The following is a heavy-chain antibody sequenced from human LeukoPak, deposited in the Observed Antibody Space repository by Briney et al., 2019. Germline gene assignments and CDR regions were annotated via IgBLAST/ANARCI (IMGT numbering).Heavy chain of an antibody. CDR3: ARDRGPRTGFMVREAYDY. Sequence: GGSLRLSCAASGFTFSSYAMSWVRQAPGKGLAWVSTISGGSGSTYCAASVKGRFTISRDNSKNTLYLQMNSLRDEDTAVYYCARDRGPRTGFMVREAYDYWGQGTLVTVSS. J-gene: IGHJ4*02. D-gene: IGHD3-10*01. CDR2: ISGGSGST. CDR1: GFTFSSYA. V-gene: IGHV3-23*01.